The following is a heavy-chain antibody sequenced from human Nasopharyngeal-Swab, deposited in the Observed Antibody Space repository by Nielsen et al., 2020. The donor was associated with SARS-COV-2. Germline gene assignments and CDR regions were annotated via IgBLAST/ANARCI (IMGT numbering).Heavy chain of an antibody. CDR2: INTNTGNP. Sequence: VKVSCKASGYTFTSYTMNWVRQAPGQGLEWMGWINTNTGNPTYAQGFTGRFVFSLDTSVSTAYLQISSLKAEDTAVYYCARHPPILGYCSSTSCLHYYYYGMDVWGHGTTVTVSS. J-gene: IGHJ6*02. V-gene: IGHV7-4-1*02. CDR1: GYTFTSYT. CDR3: ARHPPILGYCSSTSCLHYYYYGMDV. D-gene: IGHD2-2*01.